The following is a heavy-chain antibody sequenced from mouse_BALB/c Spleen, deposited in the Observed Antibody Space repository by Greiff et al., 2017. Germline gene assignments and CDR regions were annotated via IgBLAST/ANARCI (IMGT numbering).Heavy chain of an antibody. J-gene: IGHJ4*01. Sequence: EVQLVESGPGLVKPSQSLSLTCTVTGYSITSDYAWNWIRQFPGNKLEWMGYISYSGSTSYNPSLKSRISITRDTSKNQFFLQLNSVTTEDTATYYCAAINWGDHYYAMDYWGQGTSVTVSS. CDR2: ISYSGST. CDR3: AAINWGDHYYAMDY. V-gene: IGHV3-2*02. D-gene: IGHD4-1*01. CDR1: GYSITSDYA.